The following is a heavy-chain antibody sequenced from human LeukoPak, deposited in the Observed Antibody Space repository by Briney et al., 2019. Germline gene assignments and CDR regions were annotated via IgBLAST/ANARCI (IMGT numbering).Heavy chain of an antibody. CDR3: AKDRFGWFGESHQDY. CDR1: GFTFSSYA. CDR2: ISGSGGST. J-gene: IGHJ4*02. V-gene: IGHV3-23*01. D-gene: IGHD3-10*01. Sequence: QPGGSLRLSCAASGFTFSSYAMSWVRQAPGKGLEWVSTISGSGGSTYYADSVKGRFTISRDNSKNTLYLQLNSLRAEDTAVYYCAKDRFGWFGESHQDYWGQGTLVTVSS.